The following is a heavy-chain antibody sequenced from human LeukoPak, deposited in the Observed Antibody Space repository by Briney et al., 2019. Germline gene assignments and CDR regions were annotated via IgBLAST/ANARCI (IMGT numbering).Heavy chain of an antibody. Sequence: APVKVSCKASRGTFTSYAISSVRQAPGQGLEWRGGIIPIFGTANYAQKLQGSVTITADESTSTAYMELSSLRAEDTAVYYCAKGGITMVRGVIDYWGQGTLVTVSS. CDR2: IIPIFGTA. J-gene: IGHJ4*02. CDR1: RGTFTSYA. D-gene: IGHD3-10*01. V-gene: IGHV1-69*13. CDR3: AKGGITMVRGVIDY.